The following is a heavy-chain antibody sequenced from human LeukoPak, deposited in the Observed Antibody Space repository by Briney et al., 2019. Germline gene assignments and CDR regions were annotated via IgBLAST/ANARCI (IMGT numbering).Heavy chain of an antibody. CDR1: GGTFSSYA. V-gene: IGHV1-69*13. Sequence: ASVKVSCKASGGTFSSYAISWVRQAPGQGLEWMGGIIPIFGTANYAQKFQGRVTITADESTSTAYMELSSLRSEDTAVYYCARDRSDYYDGSGYYPPIDYWGQGTLVTVSP. J-gene: IGHJ4*02. CDR2: IIPIFGTA. CDR3: ARDRSDYYDGSGYYPPIDY. D-gene: IGHD3-22*01.